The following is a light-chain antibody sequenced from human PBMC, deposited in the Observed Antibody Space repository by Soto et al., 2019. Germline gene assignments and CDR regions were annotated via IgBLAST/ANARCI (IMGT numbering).Light chain of an antibody. CDR3: QQYGSSLPWT. V-gene: IGKV3-20*01. CDR2: GAS. CDR1: QSVSSSS. Sequence: EVVLTQSPGTLSLSPGERGTLSCRASQSVSSSSLAWYQQKPGQAPRLLIYGASSRATGIPDRFNGSGSGTDFSLTIDRLEPEDFAVYYCQQYGSSLPWTFGQGTKVDIK. J-gene: IGKJ1*01.